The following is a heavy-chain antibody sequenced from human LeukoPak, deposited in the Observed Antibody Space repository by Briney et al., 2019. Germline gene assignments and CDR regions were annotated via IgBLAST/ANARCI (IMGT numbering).Heavy chain of an antibody. CDR1: GYTFTSSG. Sequence: ASVKVSCKASGYTFTSSGISWVRQAPGQGPEWMGWISGYNGNTNYAQNLQGRVTMTTDTTTSTPYMEMRSLRSDDTAVYYCARDRGSSSWPDVFDIWGQGTMVTVSS. V-gene: IGHV1-18*01. CDR2: ISGYNGNT. CDR3: ARDRGSSSWPDVFDI. D-gene: IGHD6-13*01. J-gene: IGHJ3*02.